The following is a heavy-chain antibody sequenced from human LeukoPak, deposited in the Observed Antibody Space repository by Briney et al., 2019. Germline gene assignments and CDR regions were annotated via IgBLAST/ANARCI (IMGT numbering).Heavy chain of an antibody. CDR3: ARGTGIARPDY. CDR1: GSTFSNYA. CDR2: ISNSGGNT. V-gene: IGHV3-23*01. Sequence: GGSLRLSCAASGSTFSNYAMTWVRQAPGKGLEWVSAISNSGGNTYYADSLKGRFTISRDNSNNTVYLQMYGLRAEDTAVYYCARGTGIARPDYWGQGTLVTVSS. J-gene: IGHJ4*02. D-gene: IGHD6-6*01.